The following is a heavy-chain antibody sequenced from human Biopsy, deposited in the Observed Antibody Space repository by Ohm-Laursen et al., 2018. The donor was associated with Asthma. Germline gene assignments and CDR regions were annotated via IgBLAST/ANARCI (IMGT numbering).Heavy chain of an antibody. CDR1: GFAVSRDH. D-gene: IGHD3-22*01. V-gene: IGHV3-53*01. Sequence: SLRLSYSAPGFAVSRDHMFWVRQAPGKGLEWVSVIYSGGTSHTADSVRGRFTISRDYSKNTLYLQMHSLRAEDTAVYYCARGDSSNWSHYYFDYWGQGTLVTVSS. CDR3: ARGDSSNWSHYYFDY. CDR2: IYSGGTS. J-gene: IGHJ4*02.